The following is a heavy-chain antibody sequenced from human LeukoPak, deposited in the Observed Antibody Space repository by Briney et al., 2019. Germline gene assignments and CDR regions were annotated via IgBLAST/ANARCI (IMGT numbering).Heavy chain of an antibody. CDR1: EFAFSTYN. Sequence: GGSLKLSCAASEFAFSTYNMNWVRQAPGKGLEWVSYISTGSSTTYYADSVKGRFTISRDNVENSLYLQMNSLRDEDTAVYYCARVAAGYSVNYFDYWGQGTLVTVSS. CDR3: ARVAAGYSVNYFDY. D-gene: IGHD4-23*01. CDR2: ISTGSSTT. V-gene: IGHV3-48*02. J-gene: IGHJ4*02.